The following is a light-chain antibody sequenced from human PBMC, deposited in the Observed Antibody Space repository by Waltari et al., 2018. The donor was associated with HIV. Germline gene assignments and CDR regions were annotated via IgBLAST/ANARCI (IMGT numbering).Light chain of an antibody. V-gene: IGLV2-14*01. CDR3: SSYISSASPE. CDR1: SDLRHYNS. CDR2: EVS. Sequence: QSALTQPASVSGSPGQSITISCTGTSDLRHYNSVSWYQHHPGKAPTVIIYEVSNRPSGVSSRFSGSISGNTASLTISGLQAEDEADYFCSSYISSASPEFGGGTKVTVL. J-gene: IGLJ3*02.